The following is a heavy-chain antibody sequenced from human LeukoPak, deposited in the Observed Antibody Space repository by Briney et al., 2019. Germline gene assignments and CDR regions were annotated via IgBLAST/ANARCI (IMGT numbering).Heavy chain of an antibody. CDR3: AREYADTAMAFDY. CDR1: GFTFSSYG. CDR2: IWYDGSNK. D-gene: IGHD5-18*01. Sequence: GGSLRLSCAASGFTFSSYGMHWVRQAPGKGLEWVAVIWYDGSNKYYADSVEGRFTISRDNSKNTLYLQMNSLRAEDTAVYYCAREYADTAMAFDYWGQGTLVTVSS. J-gene: IGHJ4*02. V-gene: IGHV3-33*01.